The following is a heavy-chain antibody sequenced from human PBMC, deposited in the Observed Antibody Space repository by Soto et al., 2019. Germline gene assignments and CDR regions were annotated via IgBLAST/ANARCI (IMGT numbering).Heavy chain of an antibody. Sequence: ASVKVSCKASGYTFTSYYMHWVRQAPGQGLEWMGIINPSGGSTSYAQKFQGRVTMTRDTSTSTVYMGLSSLRSEDTAVYYCAGPARFLEWLPPRRPKHYYYYGMDVWGQGTTVTVSS. D-gene: IGHD3-3*01. CDR2: INPSGGST. J-gene: IGHJ6*02. CDR1: GYTFTSYY. CDR3: AGPARFLEWLPPRRPKHYYYYGMDV. V-gene: IGHV1-46*01.